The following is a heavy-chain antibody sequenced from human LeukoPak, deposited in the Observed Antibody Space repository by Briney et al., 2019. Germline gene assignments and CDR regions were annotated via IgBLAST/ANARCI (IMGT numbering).Heavy chain of an antibody. Sequence: SETLSLTCTVSGGSINSYYWSWIRQPPGKGLEWIGYIPYSGSTNYSPSLKSRVTISEDTSKNQFYLKLSSVTAADTAVYYCASGGYYGSGAFHIWGQGTMVTVSS. J-gene: IGHJ3*02. CDR1: GGSINSYY. D-gene: IGHD3-10*01. V-gene: IGHV4-59*01. CDR3: ASGGYYGSGAFHI. CDR2: IPYSGST.